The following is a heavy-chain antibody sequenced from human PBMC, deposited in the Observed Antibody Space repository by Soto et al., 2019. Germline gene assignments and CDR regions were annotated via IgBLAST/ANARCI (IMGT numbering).Heavy chain of an antibody. CDR1: GGSISGSY. J-gene: IGHJ4*02. CDR2: VYYTGST. D-gene: IGHD6-19*01. CDR3: ERSVAVPGAQLDY. V-gene: IGHV4-59*01. Sequence: PSETLSLTCSVSGGSISGSYWSWIRQSPGKGLEWLGYVYYTGSTNYSPSLRSRVSISADTSKNEFSLRLSSVTAADTAVYFCERSVAVPGAQLDYWGQGTQVTVSS.